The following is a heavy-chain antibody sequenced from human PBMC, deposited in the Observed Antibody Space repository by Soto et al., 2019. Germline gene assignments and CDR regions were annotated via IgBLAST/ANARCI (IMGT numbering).Heavy chain of an antibody. CDR2: IYYSGST. J-gene: IGHJ3*02. CDR3: ARDSVGGGAFDI. Sequence: SETLPLTCTVSGGSSSSGDYYWSWIRQPPGKGLEWIGYIYYSGSTYYNPFLKSRFTISIDTSKNQFSLKLNSVTAAVTVVYYCARDSVGGGAFDIWGQGTMVTVS. V-gene: IGHV4-30-4*01. D-gene: IGHD3-16*01. CDR1: GGSSSSGDYY.